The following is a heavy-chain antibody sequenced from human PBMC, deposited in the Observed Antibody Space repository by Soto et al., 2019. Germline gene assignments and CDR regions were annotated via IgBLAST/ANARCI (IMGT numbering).Heavy chain of an antibody. CDR2: ISAYNGNT. J-gene: IGHJ5*02. V-gene: IGHV1-18*01. Sequence: ASVKVSCKASGYTFTSYGISWVRQAPGQGLEWMGWISAYNGNTNYAQKLQGRVTMTTDTSTSTAYMELRSLRSDDTAVYYCARGTLYYDSSGWFDPWGQGTLVIVSS. CDR3: ARGTLYYDSSGWFDP. CDR1: GYTFTSYG. D-gene: IGHD3-22*01.